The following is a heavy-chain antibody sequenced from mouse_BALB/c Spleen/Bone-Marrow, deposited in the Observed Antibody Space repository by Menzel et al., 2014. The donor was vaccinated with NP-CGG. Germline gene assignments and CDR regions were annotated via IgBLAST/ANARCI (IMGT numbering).Heavy chain of an antibody. J-gene: IGHJ4*01. Sequence: EVKLVESGGGLVQPGGSLKLSCATSGFTFSDYYMYWVRQTPEKRLEWVAYISNGGGSTYYPDTVKGRFTISRDNAKNTLYLQMSRLKSEDTAMYYCARRGWFYAMDYWGQATSATVYS. V-gene: IGHV5-12*02. D-gene: IGHD3-3*01. CDR3: ARRGWFYAMDY. CDR2: ISNGGGST. CDR1: GFTFSDYY.